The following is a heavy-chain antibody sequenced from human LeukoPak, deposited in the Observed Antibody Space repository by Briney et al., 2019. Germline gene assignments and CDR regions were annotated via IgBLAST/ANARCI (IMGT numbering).Heavy chain of an antibody. Sequence: SETLSLTCTVSGGSVSSTTYFWSWIRQPPGKGLEWIASINYSGSTYYNPSLKSRVTISVDTSENQFSLKLSSVTAADTAVYYCARYVVYGSGKYYFDYWGQGTPVTVSS. J-gene: IGHJ4*02. CDR3: ARYVVYGSGKYYFDY. D-gene: IGHD3-10*01. CDR1: GGSVSSTTYF. V-gene: IGHV4-39*01. CDR2: INYSGST.